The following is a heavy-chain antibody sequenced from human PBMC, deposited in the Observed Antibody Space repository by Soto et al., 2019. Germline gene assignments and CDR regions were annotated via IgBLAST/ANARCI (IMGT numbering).Heavy chain of an antibody. CDR2: SRNKASTYTI. Sequence: GGSLRLSCAASGFTFSDHYMDWVRQAPGKGLEWVARSRNKASTYTIAYAASVKGRFTISRDDSKSSVYLQMDSLKTEDTAVYYCTRDPSRGYWGRGTLVTVSS. J-gene: IGHJ4*02. CDR3: TRDPSRGY. V-gene: IGHV3-72*01. CDR1: GFTFSDHY.